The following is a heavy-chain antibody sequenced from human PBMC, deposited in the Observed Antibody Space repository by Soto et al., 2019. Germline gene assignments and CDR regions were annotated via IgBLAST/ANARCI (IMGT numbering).Heavy chain of an antibody. CDR3: AGYSTVTSFDEVHRTNTEYFRD. Sequence: GASVKVSCKASGHTFSSYAFNWVRQAPGQGLEWMGGIIPVFGTAHYELKFQGRVTITADESTSTVYMELSNLRSDDTAVYYCAGYSTVTSFDEVHRTNTEYFRDWGQGAQVTVSS. V-gene: IGHV1-69*13. J-gene: IGHJ1*01. CDR2: IIPVFGTA. CDR1: GHTFSSYA. D-gene: IGHD4-17*01.